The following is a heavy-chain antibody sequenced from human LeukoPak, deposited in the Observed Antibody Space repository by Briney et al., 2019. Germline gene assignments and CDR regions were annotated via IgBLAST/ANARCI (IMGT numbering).Heavy chain of an antibody. CDR3: ARGVYIAAAQYGY. CDR1: GGSISSYY. CDR2: IYYSGTT. Sequence: PSETLSLTCTVSGGSISSYYWSWIRQPPGKGREWIGYIYYSGTTNYTPSLKSRVTISVDTSKTQFSLKLSSVTAADTAVYYCARGVYIAAAQYGYWGQGTLVTVSS. J-gene: IGHJ4*02. D-gene: IGHD6-13*01. V-gene: IGHV4-59*01.